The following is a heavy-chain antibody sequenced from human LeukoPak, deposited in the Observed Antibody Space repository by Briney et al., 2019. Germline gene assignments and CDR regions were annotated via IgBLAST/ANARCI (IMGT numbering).Heavy chain of an antibody. Sequence: GGSLRLSCAASGFTFSDSWMSWGRQAPGKGLEGVANMNQDGSAKGYVDSVKGRFTISRDNARNSLYLQMSSLRPEDTAVYYCATYTHWVAGDVWGQGTTVTVSS. CDR1: GFTFSDSW. CDR2: MNQDGSAK. J-gene: IGHJ6*02. CDR3: ATYTHWVAGDV. V-gene: IGHV3-7*01. D-gene: IGHD3-16*01.